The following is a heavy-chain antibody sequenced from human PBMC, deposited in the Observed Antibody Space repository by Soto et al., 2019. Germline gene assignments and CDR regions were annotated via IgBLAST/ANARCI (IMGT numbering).Heavy chain of an antibody. CDR3: ARAYSSSGYYYYYMDV. V-gene: IGHV4-34*01. D-gene: IGHD6-6*01. Sequence: SETLSLTCAVYGGSFSGYYWSWIRQPPGKGLEWIGEINHSGSTNYNPSLKSRVTISVDTSKNQFSLKLSSVTAADTAVYYCARAYSSSGYYYYYMDVWGKGTTVTVSS. J-gene: IGHJ6*03. CDR2: INHSGST. CDR1: GGSFSGYY.